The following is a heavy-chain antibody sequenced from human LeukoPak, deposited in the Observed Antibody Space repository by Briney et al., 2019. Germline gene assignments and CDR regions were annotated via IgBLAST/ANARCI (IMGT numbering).Heavy chain of an antibody. V-gene: IGHV3-30*04. CDR2: ISYDGGNK. CDR3: ARKDYSDSSGFVIGY. D-gene: IGHD3-22*01. CDR1: GFTFSSYT. Sequence: GRSLRLSCAASGFTFSSYTMHWVRQAPGKGLEWVAVISYDGGNKYYADSVKGRFTISRDDSRNTLYLQMDSLRAEDTAVYYCARKDYSDSSGFVIGYWGQGTLVTVPS. J-gene: IGHJ4*02.